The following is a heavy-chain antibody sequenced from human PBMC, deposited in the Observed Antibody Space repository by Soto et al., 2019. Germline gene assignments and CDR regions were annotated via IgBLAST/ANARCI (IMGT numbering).Heavy chain of an antibody. CDR2: IIPIFGTA. J-gene: IGHJ5*02. Sequence: GASVKVSCKASGGTFSSYAISWVRQAPGQGLEWMGGIIPIFGTANYAQKFQGRVTITADKSTSTAYMELSSLRSEDTAVYYCAAGGQWELLPLDPWGQGTLVTVSS. D-gene: IGHD1-26*01. CDR1: GGTFSSYA. CDR3: AAGGQWELLPLDP. V-gene: IGHV1-69*06.